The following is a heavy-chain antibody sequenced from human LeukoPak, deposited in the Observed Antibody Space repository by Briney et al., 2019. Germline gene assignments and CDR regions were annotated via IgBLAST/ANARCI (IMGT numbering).Heavy chain of an antibody. Sequence: GGSLRLSCAASGLTVSTNYMSWVRQAPGKGLVWVSRISEDARTTHYADSVKGRFTISRDNAKNTLYLQMDSLRAEDTAVYFCARDSDATSWYDYWGPGTLVTVSP. J-gene: IGHJ4*02. CDR2: ISEDARTT. V-gene: IGHV3-74*01. CDR1: GLTVSTNY. CDR3: ARDSDATSWYDY. D-gene: IGHD6-13*01.